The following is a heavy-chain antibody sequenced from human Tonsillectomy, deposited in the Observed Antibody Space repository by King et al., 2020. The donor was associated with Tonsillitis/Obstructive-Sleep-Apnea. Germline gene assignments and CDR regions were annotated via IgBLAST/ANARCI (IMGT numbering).Heavy chain of an antibody. Sequence: TLKESGPTLVKPTQTLTLTCTFSGFSISASGVGVGWIRQPPGKALEWLALIYWDDDKRYSPSLKSRLTITKDTSKNQVVLTMTNMDPVDTATYFCAHEGGLDHSDYVFDYWGQGTLVTVSS. J-gene: IGHJ4*02. CDR1: GFSISASGVG. CDR3: AHEGGLDHSDYVFDY. V-gene: IGHV2-5*02. CDR2: IYWDDDK. D-gene: IGHD4-11*01.